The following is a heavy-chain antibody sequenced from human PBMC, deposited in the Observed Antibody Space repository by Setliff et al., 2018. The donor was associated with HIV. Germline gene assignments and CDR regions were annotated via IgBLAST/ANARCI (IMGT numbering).Heavy chain of an antibody. CDR3: ARGGGSGWERGLGYYYCYYMDV. CDR2: IYYSGST. D-gene: IGHD6-19*01. CDR1: GGSISSYY. V-gene: IGHV4-59*01. J-gene: IGHJ6*03. Sequence: PSETLSLTCTVSGGSISSYYWSWIRQPPGKGLEWIGYIYYSGSTNYNPSLKSRVTISVDTSMNQFSLKLSSVTAADTAVYYCARGGGSGWERGLGYYYCYYMDVWGKGTTVTVSS.